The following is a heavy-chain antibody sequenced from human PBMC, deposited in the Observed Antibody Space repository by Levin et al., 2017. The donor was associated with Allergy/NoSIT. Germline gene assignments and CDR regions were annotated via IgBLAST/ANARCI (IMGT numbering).Heavy chain of an antibody. D-gene: IGHD6-6*01. CDR2: ISSSSSYI. Sequence: GESLKISCAASGFTFSSYSMNWVRQAPGKGLEWVSSISSSSSYIYYADSVKGRFTISRDNAKNSLYLQMNSLRAEDTAVYYCAKTRGRGYSSSSPGNWFDPWGQGTLVTVSS. CDR3: AKTRGRGYSSSSPGNWFDP. J-gene: IGHJ5*02. V-gene: IGHV3-21*01. CDR1: GFTFSSYS.